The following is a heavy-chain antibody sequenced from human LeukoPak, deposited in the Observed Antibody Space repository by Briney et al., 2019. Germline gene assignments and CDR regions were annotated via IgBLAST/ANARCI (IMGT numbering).Heavy chain of an antibody. V-gene: IGHV1-69*04. CDR1: GGTFSSYA. D-gene: IGHD6-6*01. CDR2: IIPILGIA. CDR3: ATRGGQLVSAEEEYFQH. J-gene: IGHJ1*01. Sequence: SVKVSCKASGGTFSSYAISWVRQAPGQGLEWMGRIIPILGIANYAQKFQGRVTITADKSTSTAYMELSSLRSEDTAVYYCATRGGQLVSAEEEYFQHWGQGTLVTVSS.